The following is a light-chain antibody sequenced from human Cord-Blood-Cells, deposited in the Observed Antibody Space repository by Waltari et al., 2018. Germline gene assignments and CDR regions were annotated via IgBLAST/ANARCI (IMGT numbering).Light chain of an antibody. CDR1: NIGSKS. Sequence: SYVLTQPPSVSVAPGKTARITCGGNNIGSKSVHWYQQKPGQAPVLVVYDDSDRPSGSPERFACANSGNTATLTSSRVEAGDEADYYCQVWDSSSDHWVFGGGTKLTVL. CDR2: DDS. J-gene: IGLJ3*02. V-gene: IGLV3-21*03. CDR3: QVWDSSSDHWV.